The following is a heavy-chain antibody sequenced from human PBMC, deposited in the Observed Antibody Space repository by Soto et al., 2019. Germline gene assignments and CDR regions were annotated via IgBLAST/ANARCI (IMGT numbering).Heavy chain of an antibody. CDR3: AKDLYRGYSGYDQSGY. J-gene: IGHJ4*02. Sequence: GGSLRLSCAASGFTFSSYAMSWVRQAPGKGLEWVSAISGSGGSTYYADSVKGRFTISRDNSKNTLYLQMNSLRAEDTAVYYCAKDLYRGYSGYDQSGYWGQGTLVTVSS. CDR2: ISGSGGST. CDR1: GFTFSSYA. V-gene: IGHV3-23*01. D-gene: IGHD5-12*01.